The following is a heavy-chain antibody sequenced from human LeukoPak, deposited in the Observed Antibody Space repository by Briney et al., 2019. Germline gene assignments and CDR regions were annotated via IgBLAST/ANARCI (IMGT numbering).Heavy chain of an antibody. CDR3: ARAGDVHSSCNI. CDR2: ISAYNGNR. V-gene: IGHV1-18*01. J-gene: IGHJ4*02. CDR1: GYTFSSYG. Sequence: ASVKVSCKASGYTFSSYGVGWVRQAPGQGLEWMGWISAYNGNRNTAERFQGRITMTTDTSTSTGYMELRSLRSDDTAVYYRARAGDVHSSCNIWGQGTQVTVSS. D-gene: IGHD6-13*01.